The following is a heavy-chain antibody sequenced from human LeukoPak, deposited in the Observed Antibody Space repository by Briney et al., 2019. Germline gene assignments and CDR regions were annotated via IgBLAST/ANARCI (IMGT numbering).Heavy chain of an antibody. D-gene: IGHD5-12*01. CDR3: ARDRYLKWLRLRYYYYGMDV. CDR2: ISYDGSNK. Sequence: PGRSLRLSCAASGFTFSSYAMHWVRQAPGRGLEWVAVISYDGSNKYYADSVKGRFTISRDNSKNTLYLQMNSLRAEDTAVHYCARDRYLKWLRLRYYYYGMDVWGQGTTVTVSS. V-gene: IGHV3-30-3*01. CDR1: GFTFSSYA. J-gene: IGHJ6*02.